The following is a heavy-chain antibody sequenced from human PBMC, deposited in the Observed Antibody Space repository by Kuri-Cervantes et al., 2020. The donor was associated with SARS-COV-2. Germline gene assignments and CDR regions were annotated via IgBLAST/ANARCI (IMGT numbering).Heavy chain of an antibody. J-gene: IGHJ3*02. Sequence: ASVKVSCKASGYTFTSYAMHWVRQAPGQRLEWMGWINAGNGNTKYSQKFQGRVTITRDTSASTAYMELSSLGSEDTAVYYCARRDIVVVPAANDAFDIWGQGTMVTVSS. CDR3: ARRDIVVVPAANDAFDI. D-gene: IGHD2-2*01. V-gene: IGHV1-3*01. CDR1: GYTFTSYA. CDR2: INAGNGNT.